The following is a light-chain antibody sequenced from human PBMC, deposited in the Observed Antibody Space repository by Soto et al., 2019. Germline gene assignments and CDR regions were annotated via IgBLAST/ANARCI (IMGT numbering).Light chain of an antibody. CDR2: EGS. CDR1: SSDVGSYNL. CDR3: CSYAGRSTSNYV. Sequence: QSALTQPASVSGSPGQSITISCTGTSSDVGSYNLVSWYQQHPGKAPKLMIYEGSKRPSGVSNRFSGSKSGNTASLTISGLQAEDEADYYCCSYAGRSTSNYVFGTGTKLTVL. J-gene: IGLJ1*01. V-gene: IGLV2-23*01.